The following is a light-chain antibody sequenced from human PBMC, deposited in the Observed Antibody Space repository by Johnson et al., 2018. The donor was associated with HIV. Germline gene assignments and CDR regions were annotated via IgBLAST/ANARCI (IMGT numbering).Light chain of an antibody. CDR3: GTWDSSLSVYV. V-gene: IGLV1-44*01. CDR1: SSNIGSNT. Sequence: QSVLTQPPSASGTPGQKVTVSCSGTSSNIGSNTVNWYQHLPGTAPKLLIYRNNQRPSGIPDRFSGSKSGTSATLGITGLQTGDEADYYCGTWDSSLSVYVFGTGTKVTVL. CDR2: RNN. J-gene: IGLJ1*01.